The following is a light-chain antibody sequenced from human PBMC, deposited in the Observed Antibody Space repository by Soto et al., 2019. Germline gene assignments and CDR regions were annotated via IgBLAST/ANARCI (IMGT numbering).Light chain of an antibody. CDR2: DAS. CDR3: QQFNSTEWT. J-gene: IGKJ1*01. V-gene: IGKV1-13*02. Sequence: AIQLTQSPSSLSASVGDRVTITCRASQGISSALAWYQQKPGKAPKLLIYDASSLESGVPSRFSGRGSGTDFTLTISSLQPEDFATYYCQQFNSTEWTFGQGTKVEIK. CDR1: QGISSA.